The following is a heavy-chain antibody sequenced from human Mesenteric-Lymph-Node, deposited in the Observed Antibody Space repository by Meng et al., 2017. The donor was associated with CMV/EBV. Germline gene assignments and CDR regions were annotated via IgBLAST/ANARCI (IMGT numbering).Heavy chain of an antibody. V-gene: IGHV3-48*03. CDR1: GFTFSSYE. Sequence: GGSLRLSCAASGFTFSSYEMNWVRQAPGKGLEWVSYISSSGSTIYYADSVKGRFTISRDNAKNSLYLQMNSLRAEDTAVYYCARDDGIAVAGTAYYYYGMDVWGQGTTVTVSS. J-gene: IGHJ6*02. D-gene: IGHD6-19*01. CDR2: ISSSGSTI. CDR3: ARDDGIAVAGTAYYYYGMDV.